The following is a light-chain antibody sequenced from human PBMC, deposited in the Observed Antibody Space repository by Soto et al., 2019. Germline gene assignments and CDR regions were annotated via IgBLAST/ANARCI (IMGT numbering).Light chain of an antibody. Sequence: EVVMTQSPATLSVSPGGRVTLSCRASKSASSNLAWYQQKPGPAPSLLIYGASTRAAGIPARFSGSGSGAEFTITISGLQSEDFAVYYCQQYNKWPYTFGQGTNLEIK. V-gene: IGKV3-15*01. CDR1: KSASSN. CDR2: GAS. J-gene: IGKJ2*01. CDR3: QQYNKWPYT.